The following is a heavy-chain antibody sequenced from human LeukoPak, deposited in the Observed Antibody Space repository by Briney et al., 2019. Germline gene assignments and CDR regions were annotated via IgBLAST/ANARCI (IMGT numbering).Heavy chain of an antibody. CDR3: ARGLRFLEYPR. V-gene: IGHV3-7*01. CDR1: LFTFSSYW. Sequence: PGGSLRLSCAASLFTFSSYWMSWVRQAPGRGQEWVANIKQDGSEKYYVDSVKDRFTISRDNAKNSLYLQMNSLRAEDTAVYYCARGLRFLEYPRWGQATLVTVPA. J-gene: IGHJ4*02. CDR2: IKQDGSEK. D-gene: IGHD3-3*01.